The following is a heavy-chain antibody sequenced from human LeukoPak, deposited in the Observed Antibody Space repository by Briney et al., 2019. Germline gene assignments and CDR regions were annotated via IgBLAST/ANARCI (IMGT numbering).Heavy chain of an antibody. D-gene: IGHD3-3*01. CDR3: ARFSTYSDFWSPLAN. Sequence: SETLSLTCTVSGASVSSHYWSWIRQPPGKGLEWIGYVSYSGGTNYNPSLKSRVTISLDTSKDQFSLRLNSVTAADTAVNTWARFSTYSDFWSPLANWGRGTLVT. CDR1: GASVSSHY. J-gene: IGHJ4*02. V-gene: IGHV4-59*02. CDR2: VSYSGGT.